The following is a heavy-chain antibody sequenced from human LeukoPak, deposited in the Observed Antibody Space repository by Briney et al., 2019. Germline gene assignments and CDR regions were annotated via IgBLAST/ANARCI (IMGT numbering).Heavy chain of an antibody. CDR3: ARDRRYLHWENWFDP. D-gene: IGHD1-1*01. V-gene: IGHV3-7*03. CDR1: GFTFSSYW. Sequence: TGGSLRLSCAASGFTFSSYWMSWVRQAPGKGLEWVANIKQDGSEKYYVDSVKGRFTISRDNAKNSLYLQMNSLRAEDTAVYYCARDRRYLHWENWFDPWGQGTLVTVFS. CDR2: IKQDGSEK. J-gene: IGHJ5*02.